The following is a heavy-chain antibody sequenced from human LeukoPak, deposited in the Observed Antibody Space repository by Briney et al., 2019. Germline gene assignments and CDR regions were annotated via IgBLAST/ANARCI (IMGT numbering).Heavy chain of an antibody. V-gene: IGHV4-59*01. CDR2: IYYSGST. CDR1: GGSISSYY. CDR3: ASDTAMAPWYFDL. Sequence: SETLSLTCTVSGGSISSYYWSWLRQPPGKGLEWIGYIYYSGSTNYNPSLKSRVTISVDTSKNQFSLKLSSVTAADTAVYYCASDTAMAPWYFDLWGRGTLVTVSS. D-gene: IGHD5-18*01. J-gene: IGHJ2*01.